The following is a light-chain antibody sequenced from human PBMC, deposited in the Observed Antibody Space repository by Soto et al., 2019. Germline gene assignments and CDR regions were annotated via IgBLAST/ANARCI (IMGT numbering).Light chain of an antibody. J-gene: IGKJ4*01. V-gene: IGKV3-11*01. CDR2: DAS. CDR3: KQRSNGRLA. CDR1: QSGSSY. Sequence: EIVLTHSPATLSLSPGERATLSCRASQSGSSYLAWYQQKPGQAPRLLIYDASNRATGIPARFSGSGSGTDSTLKISSVEPEDFAVCYSKQRSNGRLAFGGGNKVDIK.